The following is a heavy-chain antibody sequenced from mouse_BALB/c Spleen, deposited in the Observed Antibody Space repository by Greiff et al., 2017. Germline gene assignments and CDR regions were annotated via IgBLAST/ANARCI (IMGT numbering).Heavy chain of an antibody. V-gene: IGHV5-4*02. Sequence: EVKLVESGGGLVKPGGSLKLSCAASGFTFSDYYMYWVRQTPEKRLEWVATISDGGSYTYYPDSVKGRFTISRDNAKNNLYLQMSSLKSEDTAMYYCARARVYYGSSYDAMDYWGQGTSVTVSS. CDR2: ISDGGSYT. J-gene: IGHJ4*01. CDR3: ARARVYYGSSYDAMDY. CDR1: GFTFSDYY. D-gene: IGHD1-1*01.